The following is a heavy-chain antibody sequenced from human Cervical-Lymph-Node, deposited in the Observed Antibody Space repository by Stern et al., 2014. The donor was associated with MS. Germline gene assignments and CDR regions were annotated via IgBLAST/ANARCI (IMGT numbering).Heavy chain of an antibody. Sequence: EVQLVASGGGVIQPGGSLRLSCTASGFTVSRDYMTWVRQAPGKGLEWVSLITNVGSTVWTGSVKGRFTISRDDSKNTVYLHMTSLRAEDTAMYYCARDTSSPERSDWWGQGTLVTVSS. CDR1: GFTVSRDY. V-gene: IGHV3-53*01. J-gene: IGHJ4*02. CDR2: ITNVGST. D-gene: IGHD1-1*01. CDR3: ARDTSSPERSDW.